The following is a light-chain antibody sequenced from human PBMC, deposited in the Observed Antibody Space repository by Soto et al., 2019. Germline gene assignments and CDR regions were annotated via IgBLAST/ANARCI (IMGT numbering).Light chain of an antibody. J-gene: IGLJ1*01. CDR1: SSDVGGYNY. CDR3: TSYKSIIPYV. CDR2: DVS. V-gene: IGLV2-14*01. Sequence: QSVLTQPASVSGSPGQSITISCTGTSSDVGGYNYVSWYQQHPGKAPKLMIYDVSNRPSGVSNRFSGSKSGNTASLTISGLQDEEEAAYSCTSYKSIIPYVFGTGTKVTV.